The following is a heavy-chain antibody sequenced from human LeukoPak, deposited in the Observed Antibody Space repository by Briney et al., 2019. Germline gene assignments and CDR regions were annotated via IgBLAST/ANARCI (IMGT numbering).Heavy chain of an antibody. CDR2: IGTAGDT. D-gene: IGHD6-13*01. CDR3: ARAISHSNYGVDV. V-gene: IGHV3-13*04. CDR1: GFTFSSYD. Sequence: GGSLRLSCAASGFTFSSYDVHWVRQATGKGLEWVSAIGTAGDTYYPGSVKGRFTISRENAKNSLYLQMNSLRAGDTAVYYCARAISHSNYGVDVWGQGTTVTVSS. J-gene: IGHJ6*02.